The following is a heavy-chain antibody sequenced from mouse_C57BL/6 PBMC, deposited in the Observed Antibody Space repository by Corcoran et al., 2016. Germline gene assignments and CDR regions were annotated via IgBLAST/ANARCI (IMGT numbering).Heavy chain of an antibody. J-gene: IGHJ3*01. D-gene: IGHD2-5*01. CDR1: GYSFTRYY. CDR3: AREAYYSNPWFAY. V-gene: IGHV1-66*01. CDR2: IYPGSGNT. Sequence: QVQLQQSGPELVKPGASVKISCKASGYSFTRYYIHWVKQRPGQGLEWIGWIYPGSGNTKYNEKFKGKATLTADTSSSTAYMQLSSLTSEDSAVYYCAREAYYSNPWFAYWGQGTLVTVSA.